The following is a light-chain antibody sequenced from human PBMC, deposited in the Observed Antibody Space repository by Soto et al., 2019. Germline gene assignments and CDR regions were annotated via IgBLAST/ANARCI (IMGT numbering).Light chain of an antibody. V-gene: IGKV3-20*01. J-gene: IGKJ3*01. CDR3: QHYGSSMFT. CDR2: GAS. CDR1: QIVSSNY. Sequence: EIVLTQSPGTLSLSPGERATLSCRASQIVSSNYLAWYQQKLGQSPRLLIYGASSRATGIPDRFSGSGSGTDFTLIISRLEPADFAVYYCQHYGSSMFTFGPGTKVDVK.